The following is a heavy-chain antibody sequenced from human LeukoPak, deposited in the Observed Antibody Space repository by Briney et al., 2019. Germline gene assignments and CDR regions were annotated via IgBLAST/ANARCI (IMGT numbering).Heavy chain of an antibody. Sequence: PGGSLRLSCAASGFTFSDYYMSWIRQAPGKGLEWVSYISSSGTTIYYADSVKGRFTISRDNAKKSLDLQMNSLRAEDTAVYYCARHHDYGDLPIWGQGTLVTVSS. V-gene: IGHV3-11*01. CDR1: GFTFSDYY. CDR2: ISSSGTTI. CDR3: ARHHDYGDLPI. J-gene: IGHJ4*02. D-gene: IGHD4-17*01.